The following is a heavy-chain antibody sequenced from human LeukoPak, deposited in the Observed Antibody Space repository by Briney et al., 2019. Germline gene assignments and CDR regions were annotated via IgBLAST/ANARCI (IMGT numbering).Heavy chain of an antibody. D-gene: IGHD1-1*01. CDR3: ESGVFARGTY. J-gene: IGHJ4*02. Sequence: GGSLRLSCAASGFTFSTYNMHWVRQAPGEGLEWVSSISGSSSYIYYADFVKGRFTISRDNAQNSLYLQMDSLRAEATAVYYCESGVFARGTYWGQGTLVTVSS. CDR2: ISGSSSYI. V-gene: IGHV3-21*01. CDR1: GFTFSTYN.